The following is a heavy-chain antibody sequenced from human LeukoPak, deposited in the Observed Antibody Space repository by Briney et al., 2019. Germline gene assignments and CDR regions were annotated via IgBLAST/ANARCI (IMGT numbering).Heavy chain of an antibody. CDR1: GYTFTGYY. J-gene: IGHJ5*02. CDR3: ARDLSIAAAGKSWFDP. V-gene: IGHV1-2*02. CDR2: INPNSGGT. D-gene: IGHD6-13*01. Sequence: GASVKVSCKASGYTFTGYYMHWVRQAPGQGLEWMGWINPNSGGTNYAQKFQGRVTMTRDTSISTAYMELSRLRSDDTAVYYCARDLSIAAAGKSWFDPWGQGTLVTVSS.